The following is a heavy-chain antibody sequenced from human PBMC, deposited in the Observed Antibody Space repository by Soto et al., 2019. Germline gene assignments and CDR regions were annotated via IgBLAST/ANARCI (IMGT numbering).Heavy chain of an antibody. D-gene: IGHD6-6*01. J-gene: IGHJ5*02. Sequence: EVQLVESGGGLVQPGGSLRLSCAASGFTFSTYSMNWVRQAPGEGLEWIAFISAGSNNIYYADSVRGRFTISRDNAENSLYLQMNSLSDEDTAVYYCARLYSTSSVNRWFDPWGQGTLVTVSS. CDR1: GFTFSTYS. CDR3: ARLYSTSSVNRWFDP. V-gene: IGHV3-48*02. CDR2: ISAGSNNI.